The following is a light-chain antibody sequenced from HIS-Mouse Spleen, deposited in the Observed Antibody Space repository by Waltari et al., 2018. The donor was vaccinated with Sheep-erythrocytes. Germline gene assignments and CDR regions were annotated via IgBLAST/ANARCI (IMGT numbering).Light chain of an antibody. CDR2: KDS. CDR3: QSADSSGTWV. CDR1: ALPKKY. Sequence: SYELTQPPSVSVSPGQTARITCSGDALPKKYAYWYQPKPGQAPVLGIYKDSERPSGIPERCSGAISGATVTLTISGVQAEDEADYYCQSADSSGTWVFGGGTKLTVL. V-gene: IGLV3-25*03. J-gene: IGLJ3*02.